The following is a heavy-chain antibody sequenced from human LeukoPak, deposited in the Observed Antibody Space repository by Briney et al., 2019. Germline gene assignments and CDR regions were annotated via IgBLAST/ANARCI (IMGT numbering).Heavy chain of an antibody. D-gene: IGHD6-13*01. Sequence: ASVKVSCKASGYTFTSYGISWVRQAPGQGLEWMGWISAYNGNTNYAQKLQGRVAMTTDTSMSTAYMELRSLRSDDTAVYYCARRIAAAGTVFFFYGMDVWGQGTTVTVSS. CDR2: ISAYNGNT. V-gene: IGHV1-18*01. CDR3: ARRIAAAGTVFFFYGMDV. J-gene: IGHJ6*02. CDR1: GYTFTSYG.